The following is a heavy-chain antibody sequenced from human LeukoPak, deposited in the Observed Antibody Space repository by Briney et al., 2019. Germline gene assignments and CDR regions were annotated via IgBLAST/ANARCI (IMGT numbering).Heavy chain of an antibody. D-gene: IGHD5-18*01. CDR2: IRYDGSNK. V-gene: IGHV3-30*02. J-gene: IGHJ6*02. CDR1: GFTFSSYG. Sequence: GGSLRLSCAASGFTFSSYGMHWVRQAPGKGLGWVAFIRYDGSNKYYADSVKGRFTISRDNSKNTLYLQMNSLRAEDTAVYYCAARGYSYGYGDYYGMDVWGQGTTVTVSS. CDR3: AARGYSYGYGDYYGMDV.